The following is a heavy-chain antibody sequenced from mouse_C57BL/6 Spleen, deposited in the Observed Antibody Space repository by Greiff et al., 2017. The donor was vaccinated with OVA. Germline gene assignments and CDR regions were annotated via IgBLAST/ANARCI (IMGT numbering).Heavy chain of an antibody. CDR1: GFTFSDYG. CDR2: ISSGSSTI. D-gene: IGHD1-1*01. CDR3: ARDYGSSYGYFDV. Sequence: EVKLMESGGGLVKPGGSLKLSCAASGFTFSDYGMHWVRQAPETGLEWVAYISSGSSTIYYADTVKGRFTISRDNAKNTLFLQMTSLRSEDTAMYYCARDYGSSYGYFDVWGTGTTVTVSS. V-gene: IGHV5-17*01. J-gene: IGHJ1*03.